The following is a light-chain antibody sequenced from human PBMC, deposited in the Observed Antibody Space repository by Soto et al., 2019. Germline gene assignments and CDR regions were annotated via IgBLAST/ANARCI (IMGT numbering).Light chain of an antibody. CDR3: QQYYSFPLT. V-gene: IGKV1-5*01. J-gene: IGKJ4*01. Sequence: DIQMTQSPSTLSASVGDRVTITCRASQSVSSWLAWYQQKPGKAPKLLIYDGSILESGVPLRFSGSGSGTEFTLTISSXXXDDFATYYCQQYYSFPLTFGGGTKVEX. CDR2: DGS. CDR1: QSVSSW.